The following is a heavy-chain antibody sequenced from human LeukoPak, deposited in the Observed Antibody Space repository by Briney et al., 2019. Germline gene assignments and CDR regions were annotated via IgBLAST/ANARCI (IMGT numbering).Heavy chain of an antibody. V-gene: IGHV4-59*08. CDR3: ARRDNSGWNYFDY. CDR2: IYYSGST. D-gene: IGHD6-19*01. J-gene: IGHJ4*02. CDR1: GGSISFYY. Sequence: SATLSLTCTVSGGSISFYYWSWIRQPPGKGLEWIGYIYYSGSTNYNPSLKSRVTISVDTSNNQFSLKLSSVTAADTAVYYCARRDNSGWNYFDYWGQGTLVTVSS.